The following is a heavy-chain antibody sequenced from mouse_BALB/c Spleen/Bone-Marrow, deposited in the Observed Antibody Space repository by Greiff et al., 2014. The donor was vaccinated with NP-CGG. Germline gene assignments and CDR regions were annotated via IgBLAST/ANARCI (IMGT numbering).Heavy chain of an antibody. D-gene: IGHD1-1*01. CDR3: AREDGLWYFDV. CDR2: ILPGSGNT. Sequence: SGAELMKPGASVKISCKATGYTFSSYWIEWVKQRPGHGLEWIGEILPGSGNTNYNEKFKGKATFTADTSSNTAYMQLSSLTSEDSAVYYCAREDGLWYFDVWGAGTTVTVSS. V-gene: IGHV1-9*01. J-gene: IGHJ1*01. CDR1: GYTFSSYW.